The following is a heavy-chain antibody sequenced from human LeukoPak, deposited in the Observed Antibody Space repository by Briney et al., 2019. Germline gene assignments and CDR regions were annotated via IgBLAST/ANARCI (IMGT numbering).Heavy chain of an antibody. CDR1: GFTFDDYA. J-gene: IGHJ4*02. Sequence: GGSLRLSCAASGFTFDDYAMHWVRQAPGKGLEWVSGISWNSGSIGYADSVKGRFTISRDNAKNSLYLQMNSLRAEDTALYYCAKDMRRVAATVVAYWGQGTLVTVSS. D-gene: IGHD6-19*01. CDR2: ISWNSGSI. CDR3: AKDMRRVAATVVAY. V-gene: IGHV3-9*01.